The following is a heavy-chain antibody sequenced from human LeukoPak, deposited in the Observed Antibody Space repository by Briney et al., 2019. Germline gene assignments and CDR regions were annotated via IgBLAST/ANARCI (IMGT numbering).Heavy chain of an antibody. D-gene: IGHD1-1*01. CDR2: ISYDGSNK. Sequence: GGSLRLSCAASGFTFSSYAMHWVRQAPGKGLEWVAVISYDGSNKYYADSVKGRFTISRDNSKNTLYLQMNSLRAEDTAVYYCARVHNWDFDYWGQGTLVTVSS. CDR3: ARVHNWDFDY. V-gene: IGHV3-30-3*01. J-gene: IGHJ4*02. CDR1: GFTFSSYA.